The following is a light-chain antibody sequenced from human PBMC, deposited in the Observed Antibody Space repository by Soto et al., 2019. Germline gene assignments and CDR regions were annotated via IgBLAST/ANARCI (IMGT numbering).Light chain of an antibody. V-gene: IGKV1-5*01. CDR1: QSISRT. CDR3: QQYNNWPPWT. J-gene: IGKJ1*01. CDR2: EAS. Sequence: DIQMTQSPPTLSASVGDRVTITCRASQSISRTLAWYQQKPGKAPKLLIFEASTLESGVPSRFSGSGSGTELTLTVSSLQPDDFATHYCQQYNNWPPWTFGQGTKVDIK.